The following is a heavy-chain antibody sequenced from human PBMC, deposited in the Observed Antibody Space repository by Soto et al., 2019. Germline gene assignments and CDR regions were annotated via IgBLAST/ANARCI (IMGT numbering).Heavy chain of an antibody. CDR2: IWPGDSDT. CDR3: ARHTKGHNPLEY. V-gene: IGHV5-51*01. D-gene: IGHD1-1*01. J-gene: IGHJ4*02. Sequence: EVQLVQSGAEVKKPGESLKISCEASVYSFTTFWIGWVRQMPGKVLGWMGIIWPGDSDTRYSPSFQGQVTISADKSISTAYLQWSSLKASDTAIYYCARHTKGHNPLEYWGQGTLVTASS. CDR1: VYSFTTFW.